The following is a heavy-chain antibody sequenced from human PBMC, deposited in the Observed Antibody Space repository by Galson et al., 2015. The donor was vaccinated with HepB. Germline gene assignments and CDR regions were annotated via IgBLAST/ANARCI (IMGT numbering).Heavy chain of an antibody. D-gene: IGHD3-10*01. CDR3: VRDDALWSWCFDS. V-gene: IGHV3-48*03. CDR2: ISSNGYMI. J-gene: IGHJ4*02. CDR1: GFTFGAYE. Sequence: SLRLSCAASGFTFGAYEMNWVRQAPGQGLEWISYISSNGYMIYYAEYVKGRFTVSRDNARSSPYLQMNSLRVEDSAVYYCVRDDALWSWCFDSWGQGILVTVSS.